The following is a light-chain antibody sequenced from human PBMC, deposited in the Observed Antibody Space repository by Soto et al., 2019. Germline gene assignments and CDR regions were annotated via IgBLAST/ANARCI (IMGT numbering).Light chain of an antibody. CDR2: EGS. CDR1: SSDVGSYNL. V-gene: IGLV2-23*01. CDR3: CSYAGSSTLYV. J-gene: IGLJ1*01. Sequence: QSALTQPASVSGSPGQSITISCTGTSSDVGSYNLVSWYQQHPGKAPKLMIYEGSKRPSGVSNRFSGYKSGNTAYLTISGLQAEDEADYYCCSYAGSSTLYVFGTGTKLTVL.